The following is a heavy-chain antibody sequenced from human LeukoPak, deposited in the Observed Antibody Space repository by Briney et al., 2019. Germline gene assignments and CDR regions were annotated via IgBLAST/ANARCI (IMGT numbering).Heavy chain of an antibody. Sequence: SETLSLTCTVSGGSITDYHWIWIRQPAGKGLEWIGRLYTSGSTNYNPSLKSRVSMSVDTSKKQFSLRLSSVTAADTAVYYCARRARGDYYYMDVWGKGTTVTVSS. CDR1: GGSITDYH. CDR2: LYTSGST. J-gene: IGHJ6*03. CDR3: ARRARGDYYYMDV. V-gene: IGHV4-4*07. D-gene: IGHD3-10*01.